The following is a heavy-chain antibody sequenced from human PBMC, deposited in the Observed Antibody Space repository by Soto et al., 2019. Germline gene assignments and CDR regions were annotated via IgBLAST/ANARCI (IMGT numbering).Heavy chain of an antibody. J-gene: IGHJ4*01. Sequence: GGSLRLSCAASGFTFSNARINWVRQAPGKGLEWVGRVKSKNDGGTTDFAAPVKGRFAISRDDSKNMVYLEMNSLQTEDTAIYYCTTDSYITSIIVRFDYWGHGTLVTVPQ. D-gene: IGHD3-22*01. CDR2: VKSKNDGGTT. CDR1: GFTFSNAR. CDR3: TTDSYITSIIVRFDY. V-gene: IGHV3-15*07.